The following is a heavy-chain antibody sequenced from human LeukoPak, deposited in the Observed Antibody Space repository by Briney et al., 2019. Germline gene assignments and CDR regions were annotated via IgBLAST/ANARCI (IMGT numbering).Heavy chain of an antibody. CDR3: ARDIKDYDFWSGYYTWSYYYYYYYMDV. CDR2: IKQDGSEK. D-gene: IGHD3-3*01. J-gene: IGHJ6*03. V-gene: IGHV3-7*01. Sequence: PGGSLRLSCAASGFTFSSYWMSWVRQAPGKGLEWVANIKQDGSEKYYVDSVKGRFTISRDNAKNSQYLQMNSLRAEDTAVYYCARDIKDYDFWSGYYTWSYYYYYYYMDVWGKGTTVTVSS. CDR1: GFTFSSYW.